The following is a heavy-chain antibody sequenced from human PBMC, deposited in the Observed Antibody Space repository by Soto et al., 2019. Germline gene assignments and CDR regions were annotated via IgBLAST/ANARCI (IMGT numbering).Heavy chain of an antibody. J-gene: IGHJ4*02. CDR3: ARVGLTTLFDY. CDR1: GYFISSGGYS. D-gene: IGHD4-17*01. V-gene: IGHV4-30-2*01. Sequence: SETLSLTCAVSGYFISSGGYSWSWIRQPPGKGLEWIGYIYHSGSTYYNPSLKTRVTISVDRSNNQFSLKLSSVTAADTAVYYWARVGLTTLFDYWGQGTLVTVSS. CDR2: IYHSGST.